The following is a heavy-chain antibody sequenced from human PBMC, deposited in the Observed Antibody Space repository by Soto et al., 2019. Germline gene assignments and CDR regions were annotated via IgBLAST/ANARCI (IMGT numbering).Heavy chain of an antibody. CDR2: ISWNSGNI. J-gene: IGHJ4*02. Sequence: DVQRDESGGALVQPGRSRRLSCAASGFIFDDYAMHWVRQVVGKGLEWVSSISWNSGNIAYADSVKGRFTTSRDNAKNTLYLQMRTLRPEHTALYSYVTAKGEYSYGTPFVYWAKGNLVTVSS. V-gene: IGHV3-9*01. CDR1: GFIFDDYA. CDR3: VTAKGEYSYGTPFVY. D-gene: IGHD4-17*01.